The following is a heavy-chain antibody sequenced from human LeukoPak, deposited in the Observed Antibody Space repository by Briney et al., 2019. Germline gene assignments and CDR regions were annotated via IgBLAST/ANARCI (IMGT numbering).Heavy chain of an antibody. D-gene: IGHD3-10*01. Sequence: GGSLRLSCAASGFTVSSNYMSWVRQAPGKGLEWVSVIYSGGSTYYADSVKGRFTISRDNSKNTLYLQMNSLRAEDTAVYYCARGLTKLLWFGGFHYWGQGTLVTVSS. J-gene: IGHJ4*02. CDR3: ARGLTKLLWFGGFHY. CDR2: IYSGGST. CDR1: GFTVSSNY. V-gene: IGHV3-66*01.